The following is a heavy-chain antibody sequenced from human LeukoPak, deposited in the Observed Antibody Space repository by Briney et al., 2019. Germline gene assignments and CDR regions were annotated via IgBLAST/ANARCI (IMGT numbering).Heavy chain of an antibody. Sequence: PGGSLRLSCAASGFTFSNAWMSWVRQAPGKGLEWVGRIKSKTDGGTTDYAAPVKGRFTISRDDSKNTLYLQMNSLKTEDTAVYYCARDYGSGSYYNVWYFDYWGQGTLVTVSS. J-gene: IGHJ4*02. CDR2: IKSKTDGGTT. CDR1: GFTFSNAW. CDR3: ARDYGSGSYYNVWYFDY. D-gene: IGHD3-10*01. V-gene: IGHV3-15*01.